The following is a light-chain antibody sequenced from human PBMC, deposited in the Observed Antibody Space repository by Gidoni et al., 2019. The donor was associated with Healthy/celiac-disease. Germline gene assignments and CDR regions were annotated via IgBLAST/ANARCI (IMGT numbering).Light chain of an antibody. CDR1: QSVSSH. J-gene: IGKJ1*01. Sequence: ELVMTQSPATQSVSLGETATLSCRASQSVSSHLAWYQQKPGQAPRLLIYAASPSATGIPARFSGSGSGTEFTLTISSLQSEDSAVYYCQQYNIWLWTFGQXTKVEIK. CDR2: AAS. CDR3: QQYNIWLWT. V-gene: IGKV3-15*01.